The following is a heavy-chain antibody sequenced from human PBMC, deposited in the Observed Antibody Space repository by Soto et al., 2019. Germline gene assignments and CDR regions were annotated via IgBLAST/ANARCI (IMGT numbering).Heavy chain of an antibody. V-gene: IGHV4-59*08. Sequence: SETLSLTCTVSGGSISSYYWSWIRQPPGKGLEWIGYIYYSGSTNYNPSLKSRVTISVDTSKNHFSLKLISVTAADTAVYYCARTGVRERVYDYWGQGTLVTVSS. CDR3: ARTGVRERVYDY. J-gene: IGHJ4*02. D-gene: IGHD3-10*01. CDR2: IYYSGST. CDR1: GGSISSYY.